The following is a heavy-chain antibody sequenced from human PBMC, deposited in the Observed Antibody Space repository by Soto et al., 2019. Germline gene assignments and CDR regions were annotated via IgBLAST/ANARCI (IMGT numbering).Heavy chain of an antibody. Sequence: PSETLSLTCTVSGGSISSGGYYWSWIRQHPGKGLEWIGYIYYSGSTYYNPSLKSRVTIAVDTSKNQFSLKLSSVTAADTAVYYCARVGVAARFAYYYYGMDVWGQGTTVTVSS. D-gene: IGHD6-6*01. CDR3: ARVGVAARFAYYYYGMDV. J-gene: IGHJ6*02. CDR2: IYYSGST. CDR1: GGSISSGGYY. V-gene: IGHV4-31*03.